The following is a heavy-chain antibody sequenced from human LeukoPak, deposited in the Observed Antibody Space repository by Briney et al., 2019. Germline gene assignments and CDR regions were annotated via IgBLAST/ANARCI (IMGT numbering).Heavy chain of an antibody. J-gene: IGHJ4*02. Sequence: PGGSLRLSCAASGFTFSSYGLHWVRQAPGKGLEWVALISYDGSHEYYADSVKGRFTISRDNSRNTLYLQMNSLRAEDTAVYYCAKGQLVGSYHPPGYWGQGTLVTVSS. D-gene: IGHD1-26*01. CDR2: ISYDGSHE. CDR1: GFTFSSYG. V-gene: IGHV3-30*18. CDR3: AKGQLVGSYHPPGY.